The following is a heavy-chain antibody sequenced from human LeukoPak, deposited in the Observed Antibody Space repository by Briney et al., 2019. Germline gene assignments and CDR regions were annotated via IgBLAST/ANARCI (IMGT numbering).Heavy chain of an antibody. V-gene: IGHV3-30*18. D-gene: IGHD3-3*01. CDR3: VKEYHSRGFGAYFDY. CDR1: KFTFSHYG. J-gene: IGHJ4*02. CDR2: ISSDGSIK. Sequence: GGSLRLSCTASKFTFSHYGMQWVRQAPGKGLEWVAVISSDGSIKVYADPVKGRFTLSRDNSINTVDLQMNSLRAEDTAVYYCVKEYHSRGFGAYFDYWGQGTLVTVSS.